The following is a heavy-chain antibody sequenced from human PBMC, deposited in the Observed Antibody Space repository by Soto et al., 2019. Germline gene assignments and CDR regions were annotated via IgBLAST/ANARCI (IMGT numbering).Heavy chain of an antibody. J-gene: IGHJ6*02. Sequence: SSETLSLTCTVSGGSISSYYWSWVRQPAGKGLEWIGRIYTSGSTNYNPSLKSRVTMSVDTSKNQFSLKLSSVTAADTAVYYCAREGEWELLSRLESDYYYYGMDVWGQGTTVTVSS. D-gene: IGHD1-26*01. V-gene: IGHV4-4*07. CDR3: AREGEWELLSRLESDYYYYGMDV. CDR2: IYTSGST. CDR1: GGSISSYY.